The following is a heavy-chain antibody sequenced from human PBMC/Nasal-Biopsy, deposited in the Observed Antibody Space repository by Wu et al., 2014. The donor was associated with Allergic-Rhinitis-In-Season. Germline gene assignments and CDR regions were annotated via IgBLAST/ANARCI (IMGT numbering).Heavy chain of an antibody. CDR3: AGAIVTTPTGWYFDL. V-gene: IGHV3-48*04. CDR2: ISFTSRTT. Sequence: LRLSCAASGFSFSSHGMSWARQAPGKGLEWVSYISFTSRTTYYADSVKGRFTIFRDNAKNSLYLQMNSLTAEDTAVYYCAGAIVTTPTGWYFDLWGRGTLVTVSS. CDR1: GFSFSSHG. D-gene: IGHD5-12*01. J-gene: IGHJ2*01.